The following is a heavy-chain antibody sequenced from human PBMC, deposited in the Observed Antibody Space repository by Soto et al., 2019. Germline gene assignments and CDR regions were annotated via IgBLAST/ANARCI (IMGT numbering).Heavy chain of an antibody. CDR1: GFTFSSYS. CDR3: AREDIVGAIEYYYYGMDV. Sequence: GGSLRLSCAASGFTFSSYSMNWVRQAPGKGLEWVSYISSSSSTIYYADSVKGRFTISRDNAKNSLYLQMNSLRDEDTAVYYCAREDIVGAIEYYYYGMDVWGQGTTVTVSS. V-gene: IGHV3-48*02. CDR2: ISSSSSTI. J-gene: IGHJ6*02. D-gene: IGHD1-26*01.